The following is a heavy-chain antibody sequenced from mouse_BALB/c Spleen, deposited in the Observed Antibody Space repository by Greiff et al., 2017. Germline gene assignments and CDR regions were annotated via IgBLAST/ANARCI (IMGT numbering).Heavy chain of an antibody. Sequence: EVMLVESGGGLVQPGGSLRLSCATSGFTFTDYYMSWVRQPPGKALEWLGFIRNKANGYTTEYSASVKGRFTISRDNSQSILYLQMNTLRAEDSATYYCARPNWDGGFDDWGQGTTLTVSS. V-gene: IGHV7-3*02. CDR2: IRNKANGYTT. CDR1: GFTFTDYY. J-gene: IGHJ2*01. D-gene: IGHD4-1*02. CDR3: ARPNWDGGFDD.